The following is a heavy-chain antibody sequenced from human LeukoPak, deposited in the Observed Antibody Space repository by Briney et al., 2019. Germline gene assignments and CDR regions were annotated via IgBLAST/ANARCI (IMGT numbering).Heavy chain of an antibody. Sequence: GGSLRLSCAASGFTVSSSYMSWVRQAPGKGLEWVSSIYSGGSTYYAASVKGRFTISRDNSKNTLYLQMNSLRAEDTAVFYCAKVSGFKITFGGVIDWGQGTPVTVSS. D-gene: IGHD3-16*02. J-gene: IGHJ4*02. V-gene: IGHV3-53*05. CDR3: AKVSGFKITFGGVID. CDR2: IYSGGST. CDR1: GFTVSSSY.